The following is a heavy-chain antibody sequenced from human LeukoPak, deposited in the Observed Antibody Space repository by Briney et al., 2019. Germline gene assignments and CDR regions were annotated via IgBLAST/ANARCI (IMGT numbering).Heavy chain of an antibody. Sequence: PGGPLRLSCAASGFTFSSYAMSWVRQAPGKGLEWVAVIWYDGSNKYYADSVKGRFTISRDNSKNTLYLQMNSLRAEDTAVYYCARGAVRASRGAFDIWGQGTMVTVSS. CDR1: GFTFSSYA. D-gene: IGHD3-10*01. J-gene: IGHJ3*02. CDR2: IWYDGSNK. V-gene: IGHV3-33*08. CDR3: ARGAVRASRGAFDI.